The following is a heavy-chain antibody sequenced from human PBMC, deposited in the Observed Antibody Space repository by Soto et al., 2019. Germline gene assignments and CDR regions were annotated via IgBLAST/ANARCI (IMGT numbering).Heavy chain of an antibody. J-gene: IGHJ6*01. CDR2: ISGSGGIT. CDR3: AKDPTRYDSLEWFPLYYYGMDV. D-gene: IGHD3-3*01. V-gene: IGHV3-23*01. Sequence: GGSLRLSCAASGFTFSSYAMSCVRQAPGKGLEWVSAISGSGGITYYADSVKGRFTISRDKSKNTLYLQMNSLRAEDTAVYYCAKDPTRYDSLEWFPLYYYGMDVWGQGTTVTVSS. CDR1: GFTFSSYA.